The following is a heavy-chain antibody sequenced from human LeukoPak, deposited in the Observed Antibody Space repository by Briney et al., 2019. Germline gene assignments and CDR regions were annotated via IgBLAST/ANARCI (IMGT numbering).Heavy chain of an antibody. CDR3: ASEFYDSSGYPYY. Sequence: SVKVSCKASGGTFSSYAISWVRQAPGQGLEWMGRIIPILGIANYAQKFQGRVTITADKSTSTAYMELSSLRSEDTAVYYCASEFYDSSGYPYYWGQGTLVTVSS. V-gene: IGHV1-69*04. D-gene: IGHD3-22*01. CDR2: IIPILGIA. CDR1: GGTFSSYA. J-gene: IGHJ4*02.